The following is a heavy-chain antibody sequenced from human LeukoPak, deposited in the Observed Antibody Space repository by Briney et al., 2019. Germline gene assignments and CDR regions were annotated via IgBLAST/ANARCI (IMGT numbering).Heavy chain of an antibody. CDR2: IYISGST. CDR1: GGSISSGSYY. Sequence: SQTLSLTCTVSGGSISSGSYYWSWIRQPAGKGLEWIGHIYISGSTNYNPSLKSRVTISVDTSKNQFSLKLSSVTAADTAVYYCARRATISPDYYYYYYMDVWGKGTTVTISS. V-gene: IGHV4-61*09. CDR3: ARRATISPDYYYYYYMDV. D-gene: IGHD5-12*01. J-gene: IGHJ6*03.